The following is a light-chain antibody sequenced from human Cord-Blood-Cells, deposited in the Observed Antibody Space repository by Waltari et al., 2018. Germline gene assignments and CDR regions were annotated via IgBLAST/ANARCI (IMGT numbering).Light chain of an antibody. V-gene: IGLV2-14*01. J-gene: IGLJ1*01. CDR1: SSDVSGYNY. CDR2: DVS. Sequence: QSALTQPASVSGSPGQSSTIPCTGTSSDVSGYNYVSWYQQHPGKAPKLMIYDVSNRPSGVSNRFSGSKSGNTASLTISGLQAEDEADYYCSSYTSSSTLYVFGTGTKVTVL. CDR3: SSYTSSSTLYV.